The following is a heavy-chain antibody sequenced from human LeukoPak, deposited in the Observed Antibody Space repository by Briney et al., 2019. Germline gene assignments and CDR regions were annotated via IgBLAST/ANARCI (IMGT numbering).Heavy chain of an antibody. CDR2: ISGSGGST. D-gene: IGHD2-2*01. J-gene: IGHJ6*02. CDR3: AKDLGYCSSTSCHYYYGMDV. CDR1: GFTFSSYA. V-gene: IGHV3-23*01. Sequence: GGSLRLSCAASGFTFSSYAMSWVRQAPGKGLEWVSAISGSGGSTYYADSVKGRFTISRDDSKNTLYLQMNSLRAEDTAVYYCAKDLGYCSSTSCHYYYGMDVWGQGTTVTVSS.